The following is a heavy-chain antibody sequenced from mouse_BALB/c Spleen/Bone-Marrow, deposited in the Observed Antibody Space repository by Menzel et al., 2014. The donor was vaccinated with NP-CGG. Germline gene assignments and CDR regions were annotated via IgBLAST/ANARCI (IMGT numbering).Heavy chain of an antibody. CDR3: ARPHYYGYSY. CDR2: IYPYNGVT. Sequence: EVKLVESGPELVKPGASVKISCKASGYTFTDYNMHWVKQSHGKSLEWIGYIYPYNGVTGYNQKFKSKATLTVDNSSTTAYMELRSLTSEDSAVYYCARPHYYGYSYWGQGTTLTVSS. J-gene: IGHJ2*01. V-gene: IGHV1S29*02. D-gene: IGHD1-2*01. CDR1: GYTFTDYN.